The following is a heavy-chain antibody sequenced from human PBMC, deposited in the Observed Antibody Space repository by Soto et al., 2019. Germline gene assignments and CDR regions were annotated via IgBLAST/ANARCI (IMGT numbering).Heavy chain of an antibody. D-gene: IGHD6-6*01. V-gene: IGHV1-8*01. J-gene: IGHJ6*03. CDR3: VRATAARQRDYSYHYYLHI. Sequence: ASVKVSCKTSGYTFTSYDINWVRQAPGQGLEWMGWINPNSGSTGYAQKFQGRVTLTRDTSTSTVYVELSSLRSDDTAVYFCVRATAARQRDYSYHYYLHIWGKGTTVTVSS. CDR1: GYTFTSYD. CDR2: INPNSGST.